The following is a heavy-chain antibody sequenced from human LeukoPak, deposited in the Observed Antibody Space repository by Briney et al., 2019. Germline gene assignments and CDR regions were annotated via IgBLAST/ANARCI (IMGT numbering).Heavy chain of an antibody. Sequence: GRSLRLSCAASGFTFSTYGMHWVRQAPGKGLEGVAVISYNGSNKYYADSVKGRFTISRDNSQNTLYLQMNSLRTEDTAVYYCARDLRSGGYWGQGTLVTVSS. CDR2: ISYNGSNK. J-gene: IGHJ4*02. CDR3: ARDLRSGGY. V-gene: IGHV3-30*03. D-gene: IGHD3-16*01. CDR1: GFTFSTYG.